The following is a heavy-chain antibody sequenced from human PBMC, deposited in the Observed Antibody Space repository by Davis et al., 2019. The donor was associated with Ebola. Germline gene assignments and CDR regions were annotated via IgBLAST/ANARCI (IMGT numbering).Heavy chain of an antibody. D-gene: IGHD5-24*01. Sequence: GESLKISCGASGFTFDDYAMTWVRQAPGKGLEWVSGINWNGGSSGYADSVKGRFTISRDNVKNSLYLRMNDLRVEDTALYHCARDELATISLWGQGTLVTVSS. CDR1: GFTFDDYA. J-gene: IGHJ4*02. V-gene: IGHV3-20*01. CDR3: ARDELATISL. CDR2: INWNGGSS.